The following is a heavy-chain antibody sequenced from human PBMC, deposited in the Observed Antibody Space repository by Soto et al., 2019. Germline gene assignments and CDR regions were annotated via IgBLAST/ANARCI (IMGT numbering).Heavy chain of an antibody. V-gene: IGHV1-3*01. Sequence: ASVKVSCKTSGYTFNKYPIHWVRQAPGQGLEWMGWINPGNGDTGYSQKFQDRVTITRDTSASTAYMDLSSLRSEDTAVYYCARKDYYDSGMYYFDYWGQGTRVTVSS. CDR1: GYTFNKYP. CDR3: ARKDYYDSGMYYFDY. CDR2: INPGNGDT. D-gene: IGHD3-22*01. J-gene: IGHJ4*02.